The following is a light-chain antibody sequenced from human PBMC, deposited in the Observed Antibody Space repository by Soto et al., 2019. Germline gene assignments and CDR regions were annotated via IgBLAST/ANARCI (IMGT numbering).Light chain of an antibody. CDR2: EVS. Sequence: QSVLTQPPSASGSPGQSVTISCTGTSSDVGGYNYVSRYQQHPGKAPKLMIYEVSKRPSGVPDRFSGSKSGNTASLTVSGLQAEDEADYYCSSYAGSSNYVFGTGTKLTVL. CDR1: SSDVGGYNY. V-gene: IGLV2-8*01. J-gene: IGLJ1*01. CDR3: SSYAGSSNYV.